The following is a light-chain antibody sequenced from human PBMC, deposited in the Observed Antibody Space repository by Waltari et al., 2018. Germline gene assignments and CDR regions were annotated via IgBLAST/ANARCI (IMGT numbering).Light chain of an antibody. V-gene: IGLV2-14*01. CDR3: SSYTSSSTVV. Sequence: QSALTQPASVSGSPGQSITISCTGTSSDVGGYNYVSWYQPHPGKAPKLMIYDVSNRPSRVPPRFSGSTSGNTASLTISGLQAEDEADYYCSSYTSSSTVVFGGGTKLTVL. CDR2: DVS. J-gene: IGLJ2*01. CDR1: SSDVGGYNY.